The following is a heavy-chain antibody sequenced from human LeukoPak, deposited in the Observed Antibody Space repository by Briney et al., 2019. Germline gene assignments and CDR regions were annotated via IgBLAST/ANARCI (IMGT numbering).Heavy chain of an antibody. CDR1: GYTFTSYG. Sequence: GASVKVSCKASGYTFTSYGISWVRQAPGQGLEWMGWISAYNGNTNYAQKVQGRVTMTTDTSTSTAYMEVRSLRSDDTAVYYCARDACYYFGSGSPIRAFDIWGQGTMVTVSS. D-gene: IGHD3-10*01. V-gene: IGHV1-18*01. CDR2: ISAYNGNT. J-gene: IGHJ3*02. CDR3: ARDACYYFGSGSPIRAFDI.